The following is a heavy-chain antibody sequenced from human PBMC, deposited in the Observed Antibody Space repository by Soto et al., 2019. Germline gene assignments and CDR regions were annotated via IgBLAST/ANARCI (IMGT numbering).Heavy chain of an antibody. Sequence: QVQLVESGGGVVQPGTSLRLSCAASGFTFSKYGMHWVRQAPGKGLDCVASISSDGNNKDYADSVKGRFTISRDNSKNTLNLEMNSLRVYDTAVYYCAKVVEQQLVRCGLDCWGQGTLVSVAS. D-gene: IGHD6-13*01. CDR1: GFTFSKYG. V-gene: IGHV3-30*18. CDR2: ISSDGNNK. CDR3: AKVVEQQLVRCGLDC. J-gene: IGHJ4*02.